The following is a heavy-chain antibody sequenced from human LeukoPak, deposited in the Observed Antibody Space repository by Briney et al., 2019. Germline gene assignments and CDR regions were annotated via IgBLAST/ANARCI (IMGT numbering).Heavy chain of an antibody. V-gene: IGHV3-23*01. CDR1: GFTFSSYG. Sequence: GGTLRLSCAASGFTFSSYGMSWVRQAPGKGLEWVSAISGSGGSTYYADSVKGRFTISRDNSKNTLYLQMNSLRAEDTAVYYCSYDSEKIYYYYYMDVWGKGTTVTISS. CDR3: SYDSEKIYYYYYMDV. CDR2: ISGSGGST. D-gene: IGHD3-10*01. J-gene: IGHJ6*03.